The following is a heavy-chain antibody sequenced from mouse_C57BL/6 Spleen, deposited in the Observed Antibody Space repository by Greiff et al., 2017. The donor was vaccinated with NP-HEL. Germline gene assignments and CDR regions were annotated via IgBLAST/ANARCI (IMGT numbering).Heavy chain of an antibody. D-gene: IGHD2-1*01. Sequence: EVKLVESGGGLVKPGGSLKLSCAASGFTFSDYGMHWVRQAPEKGLEWVAYISSGSSTIYYADTVKGRFTISRDNAKNTLFLQMTSLRSEDTAMYYCARVYGNYLYYAMDYWGQGTSVTVSS. CDR2: ISSGSSTI. CDR3: ARVYGNYLYYAMDY. CDR1: GFTFSDYG. V-gene: IGHV5-17*01. J-gene: IGHJ4*01.